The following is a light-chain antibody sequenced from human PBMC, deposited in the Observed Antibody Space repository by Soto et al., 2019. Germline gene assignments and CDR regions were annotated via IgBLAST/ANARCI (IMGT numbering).Light chain of an antibody. Sequence: EIVLTQSPGTLSLSPGERATLSCRASQSVSSSYLAWYQQKPGQAPRLLIYGASSRATGIPDRFSGSGSGTTFTTTISRLEPEDFAVYYCQQYGSSPPYTFGQGTKLEIK. CDR1: QSVSSSY. V-gene: IGKV3-20*01. CDR2: GAS. CDR3: QQYGSSPPYT. J-gene: IGKJ2*01.